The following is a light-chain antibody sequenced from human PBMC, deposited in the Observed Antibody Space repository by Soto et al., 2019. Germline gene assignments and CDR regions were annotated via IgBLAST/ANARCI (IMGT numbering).Light chain of an antibody. CDR3: KSYAGSNTYV. Sequence: QSAMAQPPSASGSPGQSVTISCPGTKSDIGVYDFVSWYQHHPGKAPRLIIYEVVQRPSGVPDRFSGSKSGNTASLTVSGLQAADEADYFCKSYAGSNTYVFGSGTKV. V-gene: IGLV2-8*01. CDR2: EVV. CDR1: KSDIGVYDF. J-gene: IGLJ1*01.